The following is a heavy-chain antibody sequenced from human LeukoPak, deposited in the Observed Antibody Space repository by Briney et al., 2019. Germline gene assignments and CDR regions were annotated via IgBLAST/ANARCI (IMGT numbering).Heavy chain of an antibody. Sequence: PGRSLRLSRAASGFTYRRYGMHWARQARARGLEGVAVISYDGSNKYYADSVKGRFTISRDNSKNTLYLQMNSLRAEDTAVYYCATKRMEWLHQWGQGTLVTVSS. J-gene: IGHJ4*02. CDR1: GFTYRRYG. CDR2: ISYDGSNK. V-gene: IGHV3-30*03. D-gene: IGHD5-24*01. CDR3: ATKRMEWLHQ.